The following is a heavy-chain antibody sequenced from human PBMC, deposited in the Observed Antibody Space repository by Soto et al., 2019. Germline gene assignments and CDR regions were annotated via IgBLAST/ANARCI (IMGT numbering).Heavy chain of an antibody. CDR1: GFTFDYYW. J-gene: IGHJ3*01. CDR3: ASGDRGGFDL. CDR2: VHSDGTTT. Sequence: EVQLVESGGGLVQPGESLRLSCAASGFTFDYYWMHWVRQAPGKGLVWVSRVHSDGTTTTDADSVKGRFTISRDNGRNTVSVQMSSLRAEDTAIYYCASGDRGGFDLWGHGTVVTVSS. V-gene: IGHV3-74*01. D-gene: IGHD3-10*01.